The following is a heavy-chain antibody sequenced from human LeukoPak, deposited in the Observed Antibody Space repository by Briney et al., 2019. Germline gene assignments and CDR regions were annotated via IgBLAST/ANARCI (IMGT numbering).Heavy chain of an antibody. J-gene: IGHJ4*02. D-gene: IGHD5-24*01. V-gene: IGHV4-30-4*08. CDR3: YRELRVTALPRWPDF. CDR2: ISDSGST. Sequence: PSQTLSLTCTVSGGSFSSGDYNWSWIRQPPGKGLERIGYISDSGSTYYNPSLRSRVTMSVDTSKNQFSLKLSFVTAADTAVYYYYRELRVTALPRWPDFWGQGTLVTVSS. CDR1: GGSFSSGDYN.